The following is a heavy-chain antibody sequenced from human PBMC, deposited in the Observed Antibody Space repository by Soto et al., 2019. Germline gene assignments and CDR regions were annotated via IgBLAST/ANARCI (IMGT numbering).Heavy chain of an antibody. V-gene: IGHV1-18*01. Sequence: QVQLVQSGDEVKKPGASVKVSCKASGYIFVNYGIAWVRQAPRQGLEWMGWISPYTGNTHSASKVQGRLTMTTDTSASTAYMDLASLTSDDTAVYYCVMVDNYVTPTPQDVWGQGTTVTVSS. J-gene: IGHJ6*02. D-gene: IGHD3-16*01. CDR1: GYIFVNYG. CDR3: VMVDNYVTPTPQDV. CDR2: ISPYTGNT.